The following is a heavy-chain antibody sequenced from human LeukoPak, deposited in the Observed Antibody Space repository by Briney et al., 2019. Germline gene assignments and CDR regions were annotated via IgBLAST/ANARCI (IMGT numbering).Heavy chain of an antibody. CDR1: GGSIGSSSYY. V-gene: IGHV4-39*01. CDR3: ARAFPQDIDYYDSSGLEGYYFDY. CDR2: IYYSGST. Sequence: SETLSLTCTVSGGSIGSSSYYWGWIRQPPGKGLEWIGSIYYSGSTYYNPSLKSRVTISVDTSKNQFSLKLSSVTAADTAVYYCARAFPQDIDYYDSSGLEGYYFDYWGQGTLVTVSS. J-gene: IGHJ4*02. D-gene: IGHD3-22*01.